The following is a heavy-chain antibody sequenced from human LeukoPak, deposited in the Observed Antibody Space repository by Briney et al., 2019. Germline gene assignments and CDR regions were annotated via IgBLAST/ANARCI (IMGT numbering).Heavy chain of an antibody. CDR3: ARESNYCSSTSCYTSVPDPIDY. V-gene: IGHV3-21*01. J-gene: IGHJ4*02. CDR1: GFTFSSYS. CDR2: ISSSSSYI. D-gene: IGHD2-2*02. Sequence: GSLRLSCAASGFTFSSYSMNWVRQAPGKGLEWVSSISSSSSYIYYADSVKGRFTISRDNAKNSLYLQMNSLRAEDTAVYYCARESNYCSSTSCYTSVPDPIDYWGQGTLVTVSS.